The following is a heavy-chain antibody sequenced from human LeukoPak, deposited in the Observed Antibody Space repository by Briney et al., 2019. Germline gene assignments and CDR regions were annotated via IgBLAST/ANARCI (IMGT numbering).Heavy chain of an antibody. Sequence: SETLSLTCTVSGGSISSSSYYWGWIRQPPGKGLEWIGSIYYSGSTYYNPSLKGRVTISVDTSKNQFYLKLSSVTAADTAVYYCAVIYSGYDLGFDYWGQGTLVTVSS. D-gene: IGHD5-12*01. J-gene: IGHJ4*02. V-gene: IGHV4-39*01. CDR1: GGSISSSSYY. CDR3: AVIYSGYDLGFDY. CDR2: IYYSGST.